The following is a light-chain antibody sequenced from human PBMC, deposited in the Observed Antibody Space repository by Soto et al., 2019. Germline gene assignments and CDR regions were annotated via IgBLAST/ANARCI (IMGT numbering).Light chain of an antibody. V-gene: IGKV3-11*01. CDR3: LRRPNWPT. CDR1: QSVSSY. CDR2: DAS. J-gene: IGKJ1*01. Sequence: EIVLTQSPATLSLSPGERATLSCRASQSVSSYLAWYQQKPGQAPRLLIYDASNRATGIPAMFSGSGSGTDCTITISSLSHEDVGSYFCLRRPNWPTFGQGTNVEIK.